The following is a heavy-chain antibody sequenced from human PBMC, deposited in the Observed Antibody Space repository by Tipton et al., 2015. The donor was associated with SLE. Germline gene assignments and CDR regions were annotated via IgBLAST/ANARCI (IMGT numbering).Heavy chain of an antibody. CDR1: GFKFDDFG. V-gene: IGHV3-20*04. Sequence: SLRLSCAASGFKFDDFGMSWVRQGPGKGLEWVSGCNWSGRSTGYADSVKGRFTISRDNAKNSLYLHIDSLRAEDTAMYYCVRDYFGSGKYPGGMDVWGQGTAVTVSS. CDR3: VRDYFGSGKYPGGMDV. J-gene: IGHJ6*01. D-gene: IGHD3-10*01. CDR2: CNWSGRST.